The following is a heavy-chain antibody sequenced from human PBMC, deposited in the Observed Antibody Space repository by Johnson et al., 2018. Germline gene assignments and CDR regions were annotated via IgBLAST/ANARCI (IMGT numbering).Heavy chain of an antibody. V-gene: IGHV3-33*01. J-gene: IGHJ6*02. CDR3: AREGDGGFLVVPMDV. CDR2: IWYDGSNK. CDR1: GFRFSSYG. Sequence: VQLVESGGGVVQPGRSLRLSCAASGFRFSSYGMHWVRQAPGKGLEWVAVIWYDGSNKYYADSVKGRFTISRDNSKNTLYLQMNSLRAEDTAGYYCAREGDGGFLVVPMDVWGQGTTVTVSS. D-gene: IGHD3-10*01.